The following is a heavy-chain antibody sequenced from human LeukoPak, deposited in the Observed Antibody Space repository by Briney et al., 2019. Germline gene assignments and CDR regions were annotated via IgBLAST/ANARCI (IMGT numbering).Heavy chain of an antibody. CDR2: IKQDGSEK. CDR3: ARERSERSYYFDY. D-gene: IGHD3-3*01. Sequence: GESLKISCAASGFTFSSYWMTWVRQPPGKGLEWVANIKQDGSEKYYVDPVKGRFTISRDNAKNSLYLQMNSLRAEDTAVYYCARERSERSYYFDYWGQRTLVTVSS. J-gene: IGHJ4*02. CDR1: GFTFSSYW. V-gene: IGHV3-7*01.